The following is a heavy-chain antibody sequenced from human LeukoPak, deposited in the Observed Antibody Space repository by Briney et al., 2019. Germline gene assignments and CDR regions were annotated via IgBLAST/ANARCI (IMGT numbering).Heavy chain of an antibody. CDR2: IRSKANSHAT. CDR3: TRPSPKTYYYDSSGYVLVN. Sequence: PGGSLRLSCAASGFTFSGSAMHWVRQASGKGLEWVGRIRSKANSHATAYAASAKGRFTISRDDSKNTAYLQMNSLKTEDTAVYYCTRPSPKTYYYDSSGYVLVNWGQGTLVTVSS. D-gene: IGHD3-22*01. V-gene: IGHV3-73*01. J-gene: IGHJ4*02. CDR1: GFTFSGSA.